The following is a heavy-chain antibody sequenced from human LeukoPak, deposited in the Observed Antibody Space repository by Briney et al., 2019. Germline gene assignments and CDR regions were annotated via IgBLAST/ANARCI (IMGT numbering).Heavy chain of an antibody. CDR3: ARGVEFFDY. D-gene: IGHD3-10*01. CDR1: GYTFINYA. CDR2: INAGNGNA. J-gene: IGHJ4*02. V-gene: IGHV1-3*01. Sequence: ASVKVSCKTSGYTFINYAMHWVRQAPGQGLEWMGWINAGNGNARASQKFQGRVTITADESTSTAYMELSSLRSEDTAVYYCARGVEFFDYWGQGTLVTVSS.